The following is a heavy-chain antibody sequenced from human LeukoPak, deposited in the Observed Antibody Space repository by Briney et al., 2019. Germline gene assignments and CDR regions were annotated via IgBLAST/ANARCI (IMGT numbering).Heavy chain of an antibody. V-gene: IGHV1-2*02. D-gene: IGHD5-12*01. CDR3: ARDPMGYSGYESSHYYYGMDV. CDR1: GYTFTGYH. CDR2: INPNSGGT. Sequence: GASVKVSFKASGYTFTGYHMHWVRQAPGQGLEWMGWINPNSGGTNYAQKFQGRVTMTRDTSISTAYMDLSRLRSDDTAVYYCARDPMGYSGYESSHYYYGMDVWGQGTTVTVSS. J-gene: IGHJ6*02.